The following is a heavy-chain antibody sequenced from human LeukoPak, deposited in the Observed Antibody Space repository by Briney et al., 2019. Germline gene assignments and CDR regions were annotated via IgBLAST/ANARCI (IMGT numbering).Heavy chain of an antibody. CDR2: IYDSGTT. D-gene: IGHD2/OR15-2a*01. J-gene: IGHJ3*02. CDR3: ARDFSAAFDI. V-gene: IGHV4-59*01. Sequence: TASETLSLTCTVSGVSFGNYYWSWIRQPPGKGLEWIVYIYDSGTTNYNPSLKSRVTISVDTSKNQFSLKLSSVTAADTAVYYCARDFSAAFDIWGQGTMVTVSS. CDR1: GVSFGNYY.